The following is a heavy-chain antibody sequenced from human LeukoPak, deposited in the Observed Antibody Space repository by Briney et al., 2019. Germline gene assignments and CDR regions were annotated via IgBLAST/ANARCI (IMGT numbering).Heavy chain of an antibody. D-gene: IGHD3-3*01. CDR1: GFTFNNYA. CDR2: IVCDDTT. Sequence: PGGSLRLSCAASGFTFNNYAANWVRQAPGKGLEWVSVIVCDDTTYYAESVKGRFTISRDNSRNTLYLKRNTVKAEDTAVYYCAKQARYSNFWSGYRYYFDYWGQGTLVTVSS. CDR3: AKQARYSNFWSGYRYYFDY. J-gene: IGHJ4*02. V-gene: IGHV3-23*01.